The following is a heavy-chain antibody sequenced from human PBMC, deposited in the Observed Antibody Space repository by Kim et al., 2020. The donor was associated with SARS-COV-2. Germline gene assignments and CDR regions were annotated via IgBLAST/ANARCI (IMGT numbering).Heavy chain of an antibody. CDR3: ARGPNRYYFDY. CDR2: T. Sequence: TNHNPSLNSRVTISVDTSKNQFSLDLSSVTAADTSVYYCARGPNRYYFDYWGQGTLVTVSS. V-gene: IGHV4-59*09. J-gene: IGHJ4*02.